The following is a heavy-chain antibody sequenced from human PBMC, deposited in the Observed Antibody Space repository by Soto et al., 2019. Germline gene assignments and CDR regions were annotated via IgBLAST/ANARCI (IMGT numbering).Heavy chain of an antibody. Sequence: ASLKVSCKASGYTFTGCYMHWLRQAPGQGLEWMGWLNPNSGRKNYSQKLQRRVTMTRDTSNTTAYMELSRLRSDDTAVYYCARDQGTIAARPVYYYSMDVRG. J-gene: IGHJ6*04. D-gene: IGHD6-6*01. CDR3: ARDQGTIAARPVYYYSMDV. V-gene: IGHV1-2*02. CDR1: GYTFTGCY. CDR2: LNPNSGRK.